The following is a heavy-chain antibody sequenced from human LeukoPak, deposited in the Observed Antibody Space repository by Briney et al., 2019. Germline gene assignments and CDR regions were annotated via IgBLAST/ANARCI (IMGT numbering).Heavy chain of an antibody. D-gene: IGHD6-19*01. Sequence: PGGSLRLSCAASGFTASGYYMSWVRQAPGKELEWVSAISGSGGSTYYADSVKGRFTISRDNDKNSLYLQMNSLRAEDTAVYYCARAGAVAGTGYYYYYYYMDVWGKGTTVTVSS. J-gene: IGHJ6*03. V-gene: IGHV3-11*04. CDR3: ARAGAVAGTGYYYYYYYMDV. CDR2: ISGSGGST. CDR1: GFTASGYY.